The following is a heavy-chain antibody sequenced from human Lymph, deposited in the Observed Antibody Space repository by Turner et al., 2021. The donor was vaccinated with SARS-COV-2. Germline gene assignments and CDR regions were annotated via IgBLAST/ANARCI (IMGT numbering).Heavy chain of an antibody. J-gene: IGHJ4*02. Sequence: QVQLVQSGAEVKKPGSSVKVTCKASGATFSSSAISWVRQAPGQGLEWMGGIIPILGTANYAKRFQGRVTITADESTSTAYMGLRSLRSEDTAVYYCARGAAYCSGGSCYRKGFDYWGQGTPVTVSS. D-gene: IGHD2-15*01. CDR2: IIPILGTA. CDR1: GATFSSSA. V-gene: IGHV1-69*01. CDR3: ARGAAYCSGGSCYRKGFDY.